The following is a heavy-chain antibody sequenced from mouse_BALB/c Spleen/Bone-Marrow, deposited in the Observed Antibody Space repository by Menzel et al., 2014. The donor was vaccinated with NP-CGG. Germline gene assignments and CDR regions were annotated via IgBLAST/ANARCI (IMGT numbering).Heavy chain of an antibody. V-gene: IGHV10-1*02. J-gene: IGHJ4*01. CDR1: GFTFNTYA. D-gene: IGHD2-2*01. Sequence: EVQLVESGGGSVQPKGSLKLSCAAPGFTFNTYAMNWVRQAPGKGLEWVVRIRSKSNNYATYYADSVKDRFTISRDDSQSMCYLKMNNLKSEDTAIYFCVRCYVYIYAMDFLRQGTSVTISS. CDR3: VRCYVYIYAMDF. CDR2: IRSKSNNYAT.